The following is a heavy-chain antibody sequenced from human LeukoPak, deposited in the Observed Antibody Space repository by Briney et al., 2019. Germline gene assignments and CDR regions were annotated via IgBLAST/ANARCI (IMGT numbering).Heavy chain of an antibody. CDR3: ARETAGSGFRHFDL. CDR2: IWYDGSNQ. Sequence: GMSLRLSCAASGFTFRNHGMHWVRQAPGKGLEWVAVIWYDGSNQYYADSVKGRFTISRDNSKNTLWLQMNSLRAEDTAVYYCARETAGSGFRHFDLWGRGTLVTVSS. CDR1: GFTFRNHG. D-gene: IGHD3-10*01. J-gene: IGHJ2*01. V-gene: IGHV3-33*01.